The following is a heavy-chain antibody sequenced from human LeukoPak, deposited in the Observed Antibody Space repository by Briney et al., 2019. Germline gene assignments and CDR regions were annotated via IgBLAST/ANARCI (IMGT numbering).Heavy chain of an antibody. CDR3: AADSSGYYYGDY. CDR1: GDSISSTSYY. D-gene: IGHD3-22*01. J-gene: IGHJ4*02. CDR2: IYYSGNT. V-gene: IGHV4-39*01. Sequence: SETLSLTCTVSGDSISSTSYYWGWIRQPPGKGPEWIGSIYYSGNTYYSPSLKSRVTISVDTSKNQFSLKLSSVTAADSAVYYWAADSSGYYYGDYWGQGTLVTVSS.